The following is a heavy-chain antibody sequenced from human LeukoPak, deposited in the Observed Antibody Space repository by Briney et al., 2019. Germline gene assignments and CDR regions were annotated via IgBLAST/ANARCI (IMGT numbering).Heavy chain of an antibody. CDR3: TTVHGAGPVNFDY. Sequence: PGGSLRLSCTASGFTFSSVWMTWVRQAPGKGLEWVGRIKSRTDGETTDYAAPVKGRFSISRGDSENTLYLQMNSLKNEDTAVYFCTTVHGAGPVNFDYWGQGSLVTVSS. CDR1: GFTFSSVW. D-gene: IGHD3-16*01. V-gene: IGHV3-15*01. J-gene: IGHJ4*02. CDR2: IKSRTDGETT.